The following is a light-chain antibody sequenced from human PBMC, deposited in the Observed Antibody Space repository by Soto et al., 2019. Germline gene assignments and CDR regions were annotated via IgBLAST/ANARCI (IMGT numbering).Light chain of an antibody. J-gene: IGLJ1*01. CDR1: SSDVGAYKY. V-gene: IGLV2-14*01. CDR3: SSYTSSSTYV. Sequence: QPVLTQPASVSESPGQSVTISRTGTSSDVGAYKYVSWYQQHPDRAPKLVIYDVFYRPSGVSTRFSGSKSGNTASLTISGLQAEDEADYYCSSYTSSSTYVFGTGTKLTVL. CDR2: DVF.